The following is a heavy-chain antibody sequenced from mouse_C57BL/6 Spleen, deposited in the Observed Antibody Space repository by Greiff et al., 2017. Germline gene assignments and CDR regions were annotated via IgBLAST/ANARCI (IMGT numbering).Heavy chain of an antibody. CDR1: GFTFSDYG. V-gene: IGHV5-17*01. J-gene: IGHJ2*01. D-gene: IGHD1-1*01. CDR2: ISSGSSTI. CDR3: ARRCYGSSILFDY. Sequence: EVKLEESGGGLVKPGGSLKLSCAASGFTFSDYGMHWVRQAPEKGLEWVAYISSGSSTIYYADTVKGRYTISRDNAKNTLFLQMTSLRSEDTAMYYCARRCYGSSILFDYWGQGTTLTVSS.